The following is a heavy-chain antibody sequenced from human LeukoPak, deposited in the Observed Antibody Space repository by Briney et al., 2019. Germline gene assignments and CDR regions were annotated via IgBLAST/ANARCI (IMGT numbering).Heavy chain of an antibody. CDR3: ARITGTIGTTGYFDY. J-gene: IGHJ4*02. V-gene: IGHV4-4*07. CDR2: IYSSGIT. CDR1: GGSLSSYY. Sequence: SETLSLTCTVSGGSLSSYYWSWIRQPAGKGLEWIWRIYSSGITTYNPSLKSRVTISVDKSKNQFSLKVTSVTAADTAVYYCARITGTIGTTGYFDYWGQGTLVTVSS. D-gene: IGHD1-1*01.